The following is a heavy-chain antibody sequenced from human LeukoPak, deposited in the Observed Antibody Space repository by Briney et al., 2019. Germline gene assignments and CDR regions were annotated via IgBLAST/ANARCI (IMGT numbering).Heavy chain of an antibody. CDR1: GFTSSNYD. Sequence: GGSLRLSCAASGFTSSNYDIHWVRQAPGKGPEWVALISYDGGSKYYADSVKGRFTISRDNSRNTLYLQMNSLRAEDTAVYYCARGDSSGYYSWYFDLWGRGTLVTVSS. CDR2: ISYDGGSK. J-gene: IGHJ2*01. V-gene: IGHV3-30*03. D-gene: IGHD3-22*01. CDR3: ARGDSSGYYSWYFDL.